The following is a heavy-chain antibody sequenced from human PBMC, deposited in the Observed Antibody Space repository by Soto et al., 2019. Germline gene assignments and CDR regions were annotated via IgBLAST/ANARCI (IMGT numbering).Heavy chain of an antibody. Sequence: EVQLLESGGGLVQPGGSLRLSCAASGFTFSSYAMTWVRQAPGKGLEWVSGVSGSGGSTYYADSVKGRFTISRDNSKNTLYLQMNSLRAEDTAVYYCAKDERGGSGIYCVYWGQGTLVTVSS. J-gene: IGHJ4*02. D-gene: IGHD3-10*01. CDR1: GFTFSSYA. CDR2: VSGSGGST. CDR3: AKDERGGSGIYCVY. V-gene: IGHV3-23*01.